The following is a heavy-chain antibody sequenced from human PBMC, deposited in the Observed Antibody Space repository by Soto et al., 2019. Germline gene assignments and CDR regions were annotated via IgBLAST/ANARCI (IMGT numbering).Heavy chain of an antibody. CDR2: ISSSSSYI. CDR1: GFTFSSYS. D-gene: IGHD5-12*01. Sequence: GGSLRLSCAASGFTFSSYSMNWVRQAPGKGLEWVSSISSSSSYIYYADSVKGRFTISRDNAKNSLYLQMNSLRAEDTAVYYCARDAPSGYSGTDYRGKGTLVTISS. J-gene: IGHJ4*02. CDR3: ARDAPSGYSGTDY. V-gene: IGHV3-21*01.